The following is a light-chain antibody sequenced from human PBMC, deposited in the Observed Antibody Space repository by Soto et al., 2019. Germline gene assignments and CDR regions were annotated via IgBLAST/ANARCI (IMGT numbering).Light chain of an antibody. CDR1: QSISSW. CDR3: QQYNSFST. V-gene: IGKV1-5*03. CDR2: KAS. Sequence: DIQMTQSPSTVSASVVDRVTISFRASQSISSWLAWYQQKPGKAPKLLIYKASSLEGGVPSRFSGSGSGTEFTLTISSLQPDDFATYYCQQYNSFSTFGQGTKVDIK. J-gene: IGKJ1*01.